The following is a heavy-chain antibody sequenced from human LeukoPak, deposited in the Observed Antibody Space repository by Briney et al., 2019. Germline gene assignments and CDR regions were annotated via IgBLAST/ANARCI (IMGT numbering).Heavy chain of an antibody. Sequence: RPSETLSLTCTVSGGSISSSSYYWGWIRQPPGKGLEWIGTIHYRGNTYYNPSLKSRVAISLDTSKNQFSLKLTSVTAADTAMYYCARLVGSSWYHEVLFGRDYWGQGTLVTVSS. D-gene: IGHD6-13*01. V-gene: IGHV4-39*01. CDR2: IHYRGNT. CDR1: GGSISSSSYY. J-gene: IGHJ4*02. CDR3: ARLVGSSWYHEVLFGRDY.